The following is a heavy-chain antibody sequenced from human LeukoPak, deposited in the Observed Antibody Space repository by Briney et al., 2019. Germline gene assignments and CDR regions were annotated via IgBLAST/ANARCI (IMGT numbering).Heavy chain of an antibody. CDR2: ISSSGSTI. CDR3: ASFRDYDTFDI. V-gene: IGHV3-48*03. Sequence: GGSLRLSCAASGFTFSSYEMNWVRQAPGKGLEWVSYISSSGSTIYYADSVKGRFTISRDNAKNSLYLQMNSLRAEDTALYYCASFRDYDTFDIWGQGTMVTVSS. J-gene: IGHJ3*02. D-gene: IGHD4-17*01. CDR1: GFTFSSYE.